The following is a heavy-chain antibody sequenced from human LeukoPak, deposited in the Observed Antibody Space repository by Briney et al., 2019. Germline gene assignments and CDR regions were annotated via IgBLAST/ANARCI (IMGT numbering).Heavy chain of an antibody. V-gene: IGHV4-38-2*01. J-gene: IGHJ4*02. D-gene: IGHD3-22*01. CDR2: IYHSGGT. Sequence: SETLSLTCAVSGYSISSGYYWGWIRQPPGKGLEWIGSIYHSGGTYYNPSLKSRVTISVDTSKNQFSLKLSSVTAADTAVYYCARGRGWLPQPYYFDYWGQGTLVTVSS. CDR1: GYSISSGYY. CDR3: ARGRGWLPQPYYFDY.